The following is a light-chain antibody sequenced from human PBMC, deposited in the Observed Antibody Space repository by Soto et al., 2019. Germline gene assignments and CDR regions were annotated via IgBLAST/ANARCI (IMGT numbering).Light chain of an antibody. Sequence: DIVMTQSPDSLAVSLGERATINCKSSQSVLYSSNNKNYLAWYQQKPGQPPKLLIYWASTRVSGVPDRFSGSGYGADFTLTISSLQAEDVAVYSCQQYYTTLPITFGQGTRLEIK. J-gene: IGKJ5*01. CDR3: QQYYTTLPIT. V-gene: IGKV4-1*01. CDR1: QSVLYSSNNKNY. CDR2: WAS.